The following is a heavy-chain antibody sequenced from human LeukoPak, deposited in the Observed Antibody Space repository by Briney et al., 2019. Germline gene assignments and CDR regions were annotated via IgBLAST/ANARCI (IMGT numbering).Heavy chain of an antibody. D-gene: IGHD3-10*01. CDR2: VYYSGTT. CDR1: GGSISSYY. J-gene: IGHJ2*01. Sequence: SETLSLTCTVSGGSISSYYWSWIRQPPGKGLEWIGYVYYSGTTKYNPSLKSGVIISVDTSKNQFSLELTSVTPADTAVYYCARPLVRGAIYYFDLWGRGALVTVSS. CDR3: ARPLVRGAIYYFDL. V-gene: IGHV4-59*01.